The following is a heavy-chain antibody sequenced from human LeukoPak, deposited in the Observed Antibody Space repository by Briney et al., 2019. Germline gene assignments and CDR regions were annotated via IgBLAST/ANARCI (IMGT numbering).Heavy chain of an antibody. Sequence: GGSLRLSCAASGFTFSNYAMSWVRQAPGKGLEWVSAISGTGGSTYYADSVKGRFTTSRDNSKNTLYLQMNSLRAEDTAVYYCARDDNYDFWSGPYYYYYGMDVWGQGTTVTVSS. D-gene: IGHD3-3*01. J-gene: IGHJ6*02. CDR2: ISGTGGST. V-gene: IGHV3-23*01. CDR3: ARDDNYDFWSGPYYYYYGMDV. CDR1: GFTFSNYA.